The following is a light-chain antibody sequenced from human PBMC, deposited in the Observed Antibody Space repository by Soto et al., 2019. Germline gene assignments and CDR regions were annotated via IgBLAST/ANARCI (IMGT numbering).Light chain of an antibody. Sequence: AVRMTQSPSSVSASTGDRVTITCRASQDISSYLAWYQQKPGKAPKLLIYAASTLQSGVPSRFSGSGSGTDFTLTISSLQSEDLATYYCQQYFIFPVDFGGGTKLEIK. CDR2: AAS. V-gene: IGKV1-8*01. CDR1: QDISSY. CDR3: QQYFIFPVD. J-gene: IGKJ4*01.